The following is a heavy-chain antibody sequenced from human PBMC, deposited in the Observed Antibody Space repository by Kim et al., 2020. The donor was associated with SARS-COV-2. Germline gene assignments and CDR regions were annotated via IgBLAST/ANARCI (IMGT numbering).Heavy chain of an antibody. CDR1: GFTFSNAW. V-gene: IGHV3-15*01. CDR3: TTDYSSGSEDYFDY. J-gene: IGHJ4*02. CDR2: IKSKTDGGTT. Sequence: GGSLRLSCAASGFTFSNAWMSWVRQAPGKGLEWVGRIKSKTDGGTTDYAAPVKGRFTISRDDSKNTLYLQMNSLKTEDTAVYYCTTDYSSGSEDYFDYWGQGTLVTGSS. D-gene: IGHD6-19*01.